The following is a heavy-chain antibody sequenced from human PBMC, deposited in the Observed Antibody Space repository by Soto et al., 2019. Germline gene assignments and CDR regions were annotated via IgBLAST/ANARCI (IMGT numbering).Heavy chain of an antibody. J-gene: IGHJ6*03. CDR2: ISYDGSNK. V-gene: IGHV3-30*18. CDR1: GFTFSSFG. D-gene: IGHD2-2*01. Sequence: GGSLRLSCAASGFTFSSFGMHWVRQAPGKGLEWVAVISYDGSNKYFTDSVKGRFTISRDNSKNTLYLQMNSLRAEDTAVYYCAKDAGLVVPAAGDYYYYMDIWGKGTTVTVSS. CDR3: AKDAGLVVPAAGDYYYYMDI.